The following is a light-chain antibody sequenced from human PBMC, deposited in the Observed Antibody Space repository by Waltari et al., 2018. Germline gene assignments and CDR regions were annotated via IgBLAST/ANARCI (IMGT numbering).Light chain of an antibody. V-gene: IGKV1-5*03. CDR1: QTISNW. Sequence: DIQLTQSPSTLSASVGDRVTITCRTSQTISNWLAWYQKKSGKAPNLLIYQASSLKSGVPSRFSGSGSGTEFTLTIRSLQPEDFATYYCQKYNNYPYTFGQGTKLEIK. CDR3: QKYNNYPYT. CDR2: QAS. J-gene: IGKJ2*01.